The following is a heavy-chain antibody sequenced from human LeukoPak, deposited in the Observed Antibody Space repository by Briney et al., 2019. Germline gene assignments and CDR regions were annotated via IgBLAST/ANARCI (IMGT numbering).Heavy chain of an antibody. D-gene: IGHD3-10*01. CDR3: AKGGRDVWFGELGAFDY. CDR1: GFTFSSYG. CDR2: ISYDGSNK. V-gene: IGHV3-30*18. Sequence: GGSLRLSCAASGFTFSSYGMHWVRQAPGKGLEWVAVISYDGSNKYYADSVEGRFTISRDNSKNTLYLQMNSLRAEDTAVYYCAKGGRDVWFGELGAFDYWGQGTLVTVSS. J-gene: IGHJ4*02.